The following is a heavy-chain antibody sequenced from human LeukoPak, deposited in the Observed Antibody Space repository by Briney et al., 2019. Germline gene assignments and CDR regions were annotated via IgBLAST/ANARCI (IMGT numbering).Heavy chain of an antibody. CDR3: AKDSRGNVYYGDYVGWFDP. CDR1: GFTFTSYA. CDR2: ISGDGGST. V-gene: IGHV3-43*02. Sequence: PGGSLRLSCAASGFTFTSYAMHWVRQAPGKGLEWVSLISGDGGSTYYADSVKGRFTISRDNSKNSLYLQMNSLRTEDTALYYCAKDSRGNVYYGDYVGWFDPWGQGTLVTVSS. J-gene: IGHJ5*02. D-gene: IGHD4-17*01.